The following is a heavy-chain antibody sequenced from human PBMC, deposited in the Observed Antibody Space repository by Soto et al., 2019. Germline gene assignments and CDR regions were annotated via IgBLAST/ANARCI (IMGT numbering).Heavy chain of an antibody. CDR3: ARWAQGYDY. CDR2: IYYSGST. CDR1: GGSISSYY. Sequence: QVQLQESGPGLVKPSETLSLTCTVSGGSISSYYWSWIRQPPGKGLEWIGYIYYSGSTNYNPSLKSRVAISVDTSKNQFSLKRSSVTAADAAVYYGARWAQGYDYWGQGTLVTVSS. J-gene: IGHJ4*02. V-gene: IGHV4-59*08. D-gene: IGHD6-13*01.